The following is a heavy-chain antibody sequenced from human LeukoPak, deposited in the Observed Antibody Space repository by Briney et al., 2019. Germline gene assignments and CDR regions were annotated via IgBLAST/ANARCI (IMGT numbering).Heavy chain of an antibody. D-gene: IGHD3-22*01. CDR2: IKQDGSEK. CDR1: GFTFSSYW. Sequence: GGSLRLSCAASGFTFSSYWMSWVRQAPGKGLEWVASIKQDGSEKYYVDSVKGRFTISRDNAKNSLYLQMNSLRAEDTAVYYCARDLAYYDSSGYYPGNAFDIWGQGTMVTVSS. J-gene: IGHJ3*02. CDR3: ARDLAYYDSSGYYPGNAFDI. V-gene: IGHV3-7*01.